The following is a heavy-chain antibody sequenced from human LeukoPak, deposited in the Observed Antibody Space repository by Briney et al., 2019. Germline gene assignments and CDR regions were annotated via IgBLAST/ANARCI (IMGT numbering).Heavy chain of an antibody. V-gene: IGHV3-9*01. D-gene: IGHD2-2*02. Sequence: GRSLRLSCAASGFTFDDYAMHWVRQAPGKGLEWVSGISWNSGSIGYADSVKGRFTISRDNAKSSLYLQMNSLRAEDTALYYCAKGGYQLLYDWFDPWGQGTLVTVSS. CDR1: GFTFDDYA. CDR2: ISWNSGSI. J-gene: IGHJ5*02. CDR3: AKGGYQLLYDWFDP.